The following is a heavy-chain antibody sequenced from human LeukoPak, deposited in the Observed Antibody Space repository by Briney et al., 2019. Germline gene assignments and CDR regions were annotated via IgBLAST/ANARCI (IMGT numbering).Heavy chain of an antibody. CDR2: INHSGST. J-gene: IGHJ5*02. CDR1: GGSFSGYY. Sequence: SETLSLTCAVYGGSFSGYYWSWIRQPPGKGLEWIGEINHSGSTNYNPSLKSRVTISVDTSKNQFSLKLSSVTAADTAVYYCARRGSVWSGGFWFDPWGQGTLVTVSS. V-gene: IGHV4-34*01. CDR3: ARRGSVWSGGFWFDP. D-gene: IGHD6-19*01.